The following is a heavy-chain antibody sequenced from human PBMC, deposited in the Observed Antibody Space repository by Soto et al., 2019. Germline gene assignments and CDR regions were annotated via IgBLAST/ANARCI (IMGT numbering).Heavy chain of an antibody. CDR3: ARGRIIVAGGFDP. Sequence: QVQLVQSGAEVKKPGASVKVSCKASGYTFTSYDIIWVRQATGQGLEWMGWMNPSTGNTDSAEKFQGRLTMTRNTSISTVYMELSSLSFEDTAVYYGARGRIIVAGGFDPWGQGTLVTVSS. CDR1: GYTFTSYD. J-gene: IGHJ5*02. V-gene: IGHV1-8*01. CDR2: MNPSTGNT. D-gene: IGHD6-19*01.